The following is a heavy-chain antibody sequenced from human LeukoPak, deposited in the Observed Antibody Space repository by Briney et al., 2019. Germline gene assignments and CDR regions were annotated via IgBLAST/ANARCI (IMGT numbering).Heavy chain of an antibody. CDR2: ISDDGGTI. CDR1: GFAVKEYY. Sequence: PGGSLRLSCVASGFAVKEYYMYWIRQTPGRGPMWVSRISDDGGTILYAGFAKGRFIMSRDTAKNTVYLQMNSLRVEDTAKYYCVRDIAPGGTVWFDIWGQGTLVTVSS. CDR3: VRDIAPGGTVWFDI. V-gene: IGHV3-74*01. D-gene: IGHD6-13*01. J-gene: IGHJ5*02.